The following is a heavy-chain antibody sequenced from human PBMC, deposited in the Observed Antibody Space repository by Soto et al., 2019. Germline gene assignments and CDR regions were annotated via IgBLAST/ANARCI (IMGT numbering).Heavy chain of an antibody. Sequence: ASVKVSCKASGYTFTTYYIHWVRQAPGQGLEWMGVINPSGEAISAQNVQGRITMTADASTGTVFMELNSLRSDDTAVYYCAALYASGVEFWGQGTMVTVSS. CDR3: AALYASGVEF. D-gene: IGHD2-2*01. V-gene: IGHV1-46*01. CDR1: GYTFTTYY. CDR2: INPSGEA. J-gene: IGHJ4*01.